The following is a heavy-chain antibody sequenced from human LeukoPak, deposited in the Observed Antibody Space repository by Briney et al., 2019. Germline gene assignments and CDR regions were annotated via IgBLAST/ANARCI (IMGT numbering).Heavy chain of an antibody. Sequence: SETLSLTCTVSGGSISSSSYYWAWIRQSPGKGLEWVGSIYYSGSTYYNPSLRSRVTISVDMSKNQFSLNVSSVTAADTAVYYCARAGSYDFWSGYTYYFDYWGQGTLVTVSS. V-gene: IGHV4-39*07. CDR3: ARAGSYDFWSGYTYYFDY. J-gene: IGHJ4*02. D-gene: IGHD3-3*01. CDR2: IYYSGST. CDR1: GGSISSSSYY.